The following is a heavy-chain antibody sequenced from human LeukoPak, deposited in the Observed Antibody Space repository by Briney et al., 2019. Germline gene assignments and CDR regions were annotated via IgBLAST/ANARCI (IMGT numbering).Heavy chain of an antibody. Sequence: SETLSLTCTVSGGSISSGSYYWSWFRQPAGKGLEWIGRIYTSGSTNYNPSLKSRITISLDTSKNQFSLKLSSVTAADTAVYYCARGQLTFWSGHFLDYWGQGTLVTASP. CDR1: GGSISSGSYY. V-gene: IGHV4-61*02. J-gene: IGHJ4*02. D-gene: IGHD3-3*01. CDR3: ARGQLTFWSGHFLDY. CDR2: IYTSGST.